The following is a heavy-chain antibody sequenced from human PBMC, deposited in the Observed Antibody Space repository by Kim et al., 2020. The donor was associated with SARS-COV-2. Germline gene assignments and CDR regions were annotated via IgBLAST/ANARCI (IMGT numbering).Heavy chain of an antibody. CDR2: INQDVSEK. J-gene: IGHJ4*02. V-gene: IGHV3-7*03. CDR1: GFTFSSYW. D-gene: IGHD1-1*01. Sequence: GGSLRLSCAASGFTFSSYWMNWVRQAPGKGLEWVANINQDVSEKNYGDSVKGRFAISRDNAKNSLYLQMNSLRAEDTAMYYCTIPPPTLETPADYWGQGTLVIVSS. CDR3: TIPPPTLETPADY.